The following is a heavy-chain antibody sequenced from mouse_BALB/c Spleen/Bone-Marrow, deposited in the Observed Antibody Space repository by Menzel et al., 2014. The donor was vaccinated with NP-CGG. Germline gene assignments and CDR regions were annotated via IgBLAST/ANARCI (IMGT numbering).Heavy chain of an antibody. V-gene: IGHV5-17*02. Sequence: EVNLVDSGGGLVQPGGSRKLSCAASGFTFSSFGMHWVRQAPEKGLEWVAYISSGSSTIYYADTVRGRFTISRDNPKNTLFLQMTSLRSEDTAMYYCARSGIGYYYGSNSYAMDYWGQGTSVTVSS. D-gene: IGHD1-1*01. CDR1: GFTFSSFG. J-gene: IGHJ4*01. CDR2: ISSGSSTI. CDR3: ARSGIGYYYGSNSYAMDY.